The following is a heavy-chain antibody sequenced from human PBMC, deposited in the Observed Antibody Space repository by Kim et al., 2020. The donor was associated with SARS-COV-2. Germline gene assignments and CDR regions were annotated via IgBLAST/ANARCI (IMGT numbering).Heavy chain of an antibody. J-gene: IGHJ4*02. CDR2: IYYSGST. Sequence: SETLSLTCTVSGGSISTYYWNWIRQPPGKGLEWIGYIYYSGSTNYNPSLKSRVTISVDTSKNHFSLKLSSVTAADTAVYYCAREAQYHYDTSGYSYFDYWGQGTLVTVSS. CDR1: GGSISTYY. CDR3: AREAQYHYDTSGYSYFDY. V-gene: IGHV4-59*01. D-gene: IGHD3-22*01.